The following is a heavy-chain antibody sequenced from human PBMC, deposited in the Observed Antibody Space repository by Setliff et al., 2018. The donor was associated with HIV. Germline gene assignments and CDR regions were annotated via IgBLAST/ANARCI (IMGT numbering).Heavy chain of an antibody. CDR1: GYTLTDYY. D-gene: IGHD3-3*01. Sequence: GASVKVSCKASGYTLTDYYVQWVRQAPGQGLEWMGWVNPHDGGTYYAQILEGRVTMTRDTSTSTAYMELSRLRSDDTAVYYCARVVDRDYDFWSAYEYWGQGTMVTVSS. J-gene: IGHJ4*02. V-gene: IGHV1-2*02. CDR2: VNPHDGGT. CDR3: ARVVDRDYDFWSAYEY.